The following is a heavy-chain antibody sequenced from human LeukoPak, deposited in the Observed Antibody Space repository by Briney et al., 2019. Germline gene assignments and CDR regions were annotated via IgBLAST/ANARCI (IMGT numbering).Heavy chain of an antibody. J-gene: IGHJ4*02. CDR1: RFTFSSYA. Sequence: GRSLRLSCAASRFTFSSYAMHWVRQAPGKGLEWVAVISYDGSNKYYADSVKGRFTISRDNSKNTLYLQMNSLRAEDTAVYYCARDRYDSSGYLYYFDYWGQGTLVTVSS. V-gene: IGHV3-30-3*01. CDR3: ARDRYDSSGYLYYFDY. D-gene: IGHD3-22*01. CDR2: ISYDGSNK.